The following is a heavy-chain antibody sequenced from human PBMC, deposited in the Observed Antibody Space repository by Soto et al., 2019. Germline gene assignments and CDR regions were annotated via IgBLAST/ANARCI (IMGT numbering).Heavy chain of an antibody. CDR3: ARESGGTFDD. D-gene: IGHD1-1*01. CDR1: GGSISSYY. J-gene: IGHJ4*02. Sequence: RSLTCTVSGGSISSYYWSWIRQPPGKGLEWIGYIYYSGSTNYNPSLKSRVTISVDTSKNQFSLKLSSVTAADTAVYYCARESGGTFDDWRQGTLVTVTS. CDR2: IYYSGST. V-gene: IGHV4-59*01.